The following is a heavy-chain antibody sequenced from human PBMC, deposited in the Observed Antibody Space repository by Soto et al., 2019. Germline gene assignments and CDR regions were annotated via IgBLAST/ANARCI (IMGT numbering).Heavy chain of an antibody. V-gene: IGHV5-51*01. Sequence: GESPKISCKGSGYTFTDYWIGWVRQLPGKGLEWMGIIYPGDSDTRYSPSFQGHVTITVDKSTSTAYLQWNTLKASDTAMYYCAIHISNFRYSYYAIDAWGQGTTITVSS. CDR1: GYTFTDYW. J-gene: IGHJ6*02. CDR2: IYPGDSDT. CDR3: AIHISNFRYSYYAIDA. D-gene: IGHD4-4*01.